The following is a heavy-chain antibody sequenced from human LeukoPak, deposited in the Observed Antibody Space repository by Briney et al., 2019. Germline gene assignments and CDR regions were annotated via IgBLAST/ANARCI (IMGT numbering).Heavy chain of an antibody. V-gene: IGHV3-48*03. CDR1: GFTFSSYE. J-gene: IGHJ4*02. Sequence: GGSLRLSCAASGFTFSSYEMNWVRQAPGKGLEWVSYISSSGSTIYYADSVKGRFTISRDNAKNSLYLKMNSLRAEDTAVYYCARAGLRITIFGVVIIPGWWADYWGQGTLVTVSS. CDR2: ISSSGSTI. CDR3: ARAGLRITIFGVVIIPGWWADY. D-gene: IGHD3-3*01.